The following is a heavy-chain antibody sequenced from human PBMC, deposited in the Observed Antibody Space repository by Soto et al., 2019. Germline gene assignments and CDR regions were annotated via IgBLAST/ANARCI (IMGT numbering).Heavy chain of an antibody. J-gene: IGHJ4*02. CDR2: ISGSGGST. V-gene: IGHV3-23*01. CDR3: TRDHRSVRDIDY. Sequence: RGSLRLSCAASGFTFSNYAMTWGRQAPGKGLEWVSGISGSGGSTYYADSVKGRFTISRDNAKNTLYLQMNSLGAEDTAVYYSTRDHRSVRDIDYWGQGNLVTVSS. CDR1: GFTFSNYA.